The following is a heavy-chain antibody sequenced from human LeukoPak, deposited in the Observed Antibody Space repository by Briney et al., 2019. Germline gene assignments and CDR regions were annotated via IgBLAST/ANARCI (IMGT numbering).Heavy chain of an antibody. Sequence: PSETLSLTCTVSGGSISSSSYYWGWIRQPPGKGLEWIGSIYYSGNTYYNPSLKSRVTISVDMSKNQFSLKLSSVTAADTAVYYCARLFSSSWYRGAFDLWGQGTMVTVSS. CDR2: IYYSGNT. D-gene: IGHD6-13*01. V-gene: IGHV4-39*01. J-gene: IGHJ3*01. CDR3: ARLFSSSWYRGAFDL. CDR1: GGSISSSSYY.